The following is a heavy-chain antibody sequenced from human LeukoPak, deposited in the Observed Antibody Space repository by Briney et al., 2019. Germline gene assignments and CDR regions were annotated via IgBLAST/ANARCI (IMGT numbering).Heavy chain of an antibody. CDR1: GFTFSTYS. CDR3: ARGQSYGWFDP. D-gene: IGHD5-18*01. CDR2: ISGSSSYI. Sequence: PGGSLRLSCAASGFTFSTYSMNWVRQAPGKGLEWVSSISGSSSYIYYADSVRGRFTIPRDSAKNSLYLQMNSLRAEDTAVYYCARGQSYGWFDPWGQGTLVTVSS. V-gene: IGHV3-21*01. J-gene: IGHJ5*02.